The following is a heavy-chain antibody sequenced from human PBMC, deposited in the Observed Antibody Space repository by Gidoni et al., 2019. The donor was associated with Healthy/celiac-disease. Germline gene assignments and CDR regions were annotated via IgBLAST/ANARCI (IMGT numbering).Heavy chain of an antibody. CDR3: ASEKVTTTSACAFDI. CDR1: GGSFSSSSYY. J-gene: IGHJ3*02. D-gene: IGHD4-17*01. V-gene: IGHV4-39*01. CDR2: IYYSWST. Sequence: QLQLQESGPVLVKPSETLSLTCTVSGGSFSSSSYYWGWIRQPPGKGLEWIGSIYYSWSTYYNPSLKSRVTISVDTSKNQFSLKLSSVTAADTAVYYCASEKVTTTSACAFDIWGQGTMVTVSS.